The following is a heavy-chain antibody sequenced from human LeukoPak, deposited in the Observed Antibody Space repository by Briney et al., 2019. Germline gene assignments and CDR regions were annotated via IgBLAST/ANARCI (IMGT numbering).Heavy chain of an antibody. CDR2: IWYDGSNK. Sequence: GGSLRLSCAASGFTFSNYGKHWVRQAPGKGLEWVALIWYDGSNKYYTDSVKGRLTISRDNSKDTLFLQMNSLRAEDTAVYYCAREGPRGNSQFDYWGQGTLVTVSS. V-gene: IGHV3-33*01. CDR1: GFTFSNYG. CDR3: AREGPRGNSQFDY. J-gene: IGHJ4*02. D-gene: IGHD2/OR15-2a*01.